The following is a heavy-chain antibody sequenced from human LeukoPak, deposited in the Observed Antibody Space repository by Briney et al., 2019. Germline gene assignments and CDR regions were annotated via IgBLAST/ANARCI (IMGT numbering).Heavy chain of an antibody. J-gene: IGHJ6*02. Sequence: QPGRSLRLSCAASGFTFSSYGMHWVRQAPGKGLEWVAVISYDGSNKYYADSVKGRFTISRDNSKNTLYLQMNSLRAEDTAVYYCAKPETRLNQAYGMDVWGQGTTVTVSS. V-gene: IGHV3-30*18. D-gene: IGHD1-14*01. CDR1: GFTFSSYG. CDR3: AKPETRLNQAYGMDV. CDR2: ISYDGSNK.